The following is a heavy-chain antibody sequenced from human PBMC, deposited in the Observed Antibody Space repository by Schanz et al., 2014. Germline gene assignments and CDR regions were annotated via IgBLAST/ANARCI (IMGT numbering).Heavy chain of an antibody. J-gene: IGHJ6*02. D-gene: IGHD3-9*01. CDR1: GGTFSSST. CDR2: IIPILDKT. CDR3: AKVDRTRYYAMDV. V-gene: IGHV1-69*08. Sequence: QVQLLHSGAEVKKPGSSVKVSCKASGGTFSSSTLTWVRQAPGQGLEWMGRIIPILDKTNYAQKFQGRVTMTADKSTSTVYMEVSGLRSEDTAVYYCAKVDRTRYYAMDVWGQGTTVTVSS.